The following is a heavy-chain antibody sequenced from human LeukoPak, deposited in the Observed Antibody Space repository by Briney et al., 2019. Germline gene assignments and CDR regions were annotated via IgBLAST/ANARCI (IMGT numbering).Heavy chain of an antibody. J-gene: IGHJ4*02. Sequence: GGSLRLSCAASGFTFSTYWMSWVRQTPGKGLEWVSAMSSSDDGRYYAASVRGRFTISRDTSRSTLYLQMNSLRAEDAAVYYCAKAPVTSCRGAFCYPFDYWGQGTLVTVSS. CDR1: GFTFSTYW. D-gene: IGHD2-15*01. CDR2: MSSSDDGR. V-gene: IGHV3-23*01. CDR3: AKAPVTSCRGAFCYPFDY.